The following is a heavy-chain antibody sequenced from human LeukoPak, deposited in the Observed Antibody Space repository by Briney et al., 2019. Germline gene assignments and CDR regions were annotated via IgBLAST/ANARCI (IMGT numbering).Heavy chain of an antibody. V-gene: IGHV3-21*01. CDR1: GFTFSSYS. CDR3: ARDYRLEYCSGGSCPSWFDP. J-gene: IGHJ5*02. D-gene: IGHD2-15*01. Sequence: PGGSLRLSCAASGFTFSSYSMNWVRQAPGKGLEWVSSSSSSSSYIYYADSVKGRFTISRDNAKNSLYLQMNSLRAEDTAVYYCARDYRLEYCSGGSCPSWFDPWGQGTLVTVSS. CDR2: SSSSSSYI.